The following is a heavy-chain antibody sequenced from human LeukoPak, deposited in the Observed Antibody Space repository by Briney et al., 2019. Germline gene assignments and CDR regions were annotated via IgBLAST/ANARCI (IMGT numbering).Heavy chain of an antibody. Sequence: GGSLRLSCAASGFTFSSYAMSWVRQAPGKGLEWVSAISGSGGSTYYADSVKGRFTISRDSAKNSLCLQMSSLRAEDTAVYYCARGGYSRWDSWGQGTLVTVSS. CDR3: ARGGYSRWDS. J-gene: IGHJ4*02. D-gene: IGHD2-21*01. V-gene: IGHV3-23*01. CDR2: ISGSGGST. CDR1: GFTFSSYA.